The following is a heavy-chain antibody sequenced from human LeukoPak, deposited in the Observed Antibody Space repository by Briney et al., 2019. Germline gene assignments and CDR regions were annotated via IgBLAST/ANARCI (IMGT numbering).Heavy chain of an antibody. CDR3: AREGGYGGVFDY. CDR2: IKQDGSEK. Sequence: PGGSLRLSCAASRFTFSSYWMTWVRQAPGKGLEWVANIKQDGSEKYYVGSVKGRFTISRDNTKNSLYLQMNGLRAEDTAVYYCAREGGYGGVFDYWGQGTLVTVSS. D-gene: IGHD5-12*01. CDR1: RFTFSSYW. J-gene: IGHJ4*02. V-gene: IGHV3-7*05.